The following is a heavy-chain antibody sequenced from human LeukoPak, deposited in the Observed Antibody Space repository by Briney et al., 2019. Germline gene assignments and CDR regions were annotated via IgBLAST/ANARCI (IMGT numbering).Heavy chain of an antibody. CDR3: ARDRRRIAGFGFDP. V-gene: IGHV3-66*01. CDR2: IYSGGST. D-gene: IGHD6-13*01. CDR1: GFTVSSNY. J-gene: IGHJ5*02. Sequence: SGGSLRLSCAAPGFTVSSNYMSWVRQAPGKGLEWVSVIYSGGSTYYADSVKGRFTISRDNSKNTLYLQMNSLRAEDTAVYYCARDRRRIAGFGFDPWGQGTLVTVSS.